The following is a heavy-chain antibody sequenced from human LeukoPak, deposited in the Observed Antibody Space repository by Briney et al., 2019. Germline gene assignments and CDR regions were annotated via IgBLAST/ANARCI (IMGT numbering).Heavy chain of an antibody. CDR3: ARASTIFGVVIIYYYYGMDV. Sequence: GSSVKVSCKASGGTFSSYAISWVRQATGQGLEWMGGLIPIFGTANYAQKFQARVTITADESTSTAYMELSSLRSEDTAVYYCARASTIFGVVIIYYYYGMDVWGQGTTVTVSS. J-gene: IGHJ6*02. CDR1: GGTFSSYA. D-gene: IGHD3-3*01. V-gene: IGHV1-69*01. CDR2: LIPIFGTA.